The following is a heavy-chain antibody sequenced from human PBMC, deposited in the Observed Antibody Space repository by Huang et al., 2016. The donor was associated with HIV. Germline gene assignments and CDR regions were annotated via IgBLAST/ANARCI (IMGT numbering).Heavy chain of an antibody. CDR1: GYTFISYD. D-gene: IGHD3-10*01. CDR2: SNPSTGNK. J-gene: IGHJ6*03. Sequence: QVQLVQSGAEVKKPGASVKVSCKVSGYTFISYDIHWVRQASGQGLEWMGWSNPSTGNKGYSQRFQNRITSSRNTSISTAYMEFSSLRSEDTAVYYCARGDYYASANFRRHPYYYYYSMDVWGNGTTVTVSS. V-gene: IGHV1-8*03. CDR3: ARGDYYASANFRRHPYYYYYSMDV.